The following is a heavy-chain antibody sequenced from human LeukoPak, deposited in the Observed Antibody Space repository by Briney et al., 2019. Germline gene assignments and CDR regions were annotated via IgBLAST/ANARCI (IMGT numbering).Heavy chain of an antibody. J-gene: IGHJ4*02. D-gene: IGHD3-16*01. CDR2: IYSGGST. CDR3: ARDISVNTVLGY. CDR1: GFTVSSNY. V-gene: IGHV3-53*04. Sequence: GGSLRLSCAASGFTVSSNYMTWVRQAPGKGLEWVSVIYSGGSTYYADSVKGRFTISRHNSKNTLYLQMNSLRADDTAIYYCARDISVNTVLGYWGQGTLVTVSS.